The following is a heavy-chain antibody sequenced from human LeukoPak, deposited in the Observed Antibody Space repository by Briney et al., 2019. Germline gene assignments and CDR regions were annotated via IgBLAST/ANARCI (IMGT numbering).Heavy chain of an antibody. J-gene: IGHJ5*02. Sequence: SVKVSCKASGGTFSSYAISWVRQAPGQGLEWMGRIIPILGIANYAQKFQGRVTITADKSTSTAYMELSSLGSEDTAVYYCAREGYSSSSPYNWFDPWGQGTLVTVSS. V-gene: IGHV1-69*04. CDR2: IIPILGIA. CDR3: AREGYSSSSPYNWFDP. D-gene: IGHD6-6*01. CDR1: GGTFSSYA.